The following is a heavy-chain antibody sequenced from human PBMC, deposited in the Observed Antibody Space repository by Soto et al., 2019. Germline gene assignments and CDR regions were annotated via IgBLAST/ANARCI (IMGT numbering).Heavy chain of an antibody. D-gene: IGHD4-4*01. Sequence: GGSLRLSCAASGFPFSSYVMSWVRQAPGKGLEWVSGISGGGSNTFYADYVKGRFTISRDNSKNTLLLQMNSLGAEDTAVYYCAKDSNKYSSSLRGRYFDYWGQGIGVTVYS. V-gene: IGHV3-23*01. J-gene: IGHJ4*02. CDR2: ISGGGSNT. CDR1: GFPFSSYV. CDR3: AKDSNKYSSSLRGRYFDY.